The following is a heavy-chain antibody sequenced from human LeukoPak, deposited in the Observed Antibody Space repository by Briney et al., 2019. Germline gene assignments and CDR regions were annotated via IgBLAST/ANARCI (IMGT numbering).Heavy chain of an antibody. J-gene: IGHJ3*02. Sequence: PGGSLRLSCAASGFTFNSYAMSWVRQAPGKGLEWVSRITGSVDNTFYADSVKGRFTMSRDNSKNTLYLQMNSLRAEDTAVYYCARGAYSGGWAFDIWGQGTVVTVSS. CDR1: GFTFNSYA. CDR2: ITGSVDNT. D-gene: IGHD6-19*01. CDR3: ARGAYSGGWAFDI. V-gene: IGHV3-23*01.